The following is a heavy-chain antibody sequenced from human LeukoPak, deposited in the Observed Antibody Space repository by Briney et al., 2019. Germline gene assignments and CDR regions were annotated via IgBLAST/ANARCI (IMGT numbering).Heavy chain of an antibody. CDR1: GFTISSYA. J-gene: IGHJ4*02. V-gene: IGHV3-23*01. D-gene: IGHD3-22*01. Sequence: PGGSLRLSCAASGFTISSYAMSWVRQAPGKGLEWVSGISGSDGTTYYADSVKGRFTISRDNSRNTLYLQMNSLRAEDTAVYYCAKVDSSGYYSKNFHYWGKGGLVTVSS. CDR2: ISGSDGTT. CDR3: AKVDSSGYYSKNFHY.